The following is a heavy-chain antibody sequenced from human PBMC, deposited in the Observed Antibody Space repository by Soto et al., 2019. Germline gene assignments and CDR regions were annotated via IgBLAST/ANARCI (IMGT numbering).Heavy chain of an antibody. CDR1: GLTFSIYS. J-gene: IGHJ4*02. V-gene: IGHV3-48*02. D-gene: IGHD3-10*01. CDR3: ASDSSAFDH. Sequence: TGGSMRLSCAASGLTFSIYSMNWVRQAPGKGLEWLSYINNSSSRIFYADSVKGRFTISRDNAKNSVYLQMNSLRDDDMAVYYCASDSSAFDHWGEGVLVTVS. CDR2: INNSSSRI.